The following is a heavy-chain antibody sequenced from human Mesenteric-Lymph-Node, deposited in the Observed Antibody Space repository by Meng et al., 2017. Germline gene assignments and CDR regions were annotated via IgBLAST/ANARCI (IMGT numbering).Heavy chain of an antibody. V-gene: IGHV3-15*01. D-gene: IGHD4-11*01. J-gene: IGHJ6*02. CDR1: RFTFSTYW. CDR3: TTATVPNLYYYYYYGMDV. CDR2: IKSKTDGGTT. Sequence: SCTASRFTFSTYWMAWLRQAPGKGLEWVGRIKSKTDGGTTDYAAPVKGRFTISRDDSKNTLYLQMNSLKTEDTAVYYCTTATVPNLYYYYYYGMDVWGQGTTVTVSS.